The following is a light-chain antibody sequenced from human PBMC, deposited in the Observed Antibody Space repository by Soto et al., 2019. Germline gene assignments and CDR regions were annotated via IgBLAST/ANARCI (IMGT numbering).Light chain of an antibody. J-gene: IGLJ1*01. CDR2: DVS. Sequence: QSALTQPRSVSGSPGQSVTISCTGTSSDVGGYNYVSWYQQHPGEAPKLMIYDVSKWPSGVPDRFSGSKSGNTASPTISGLQAEDEADYYCCSYAGSYTYVFGTGTKVTVL. CDR3: CSYAGSYTYV. CDR1: SSDVGGYNY. V-gene: IGLV2-11*01.